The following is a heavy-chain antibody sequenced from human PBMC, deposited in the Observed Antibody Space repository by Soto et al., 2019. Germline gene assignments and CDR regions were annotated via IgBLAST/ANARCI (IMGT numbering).Heavy chain of an antibody. V-gene: IGHV4-39*01. CDR3: ARHFYTIFGVVPLYYYGMDV. CDR1: GGSISSSSYY. CDR2: IYYSGST. Sequence: PSETLSLTCTVSGGSISSSSYYWGWIRQPPGKGLEWIGSIYYSGSTYYNPSLKSRVTISVDTSKNQISLKLSSVTASDTVVYYCARHFYTIFGVVPLYYYGMDVWGQGTTVTVSS. J-gene: IGHJ6*02. D-gene: IGHD3-3*01.